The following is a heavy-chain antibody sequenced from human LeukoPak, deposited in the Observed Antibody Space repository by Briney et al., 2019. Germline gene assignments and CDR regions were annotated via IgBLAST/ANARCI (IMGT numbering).Heavy chain of an antibody. Sequence: SETLSLTCTVSGGSLSSGCYYWSWIRQPPGKGLECIGYIYYSGSTNYNPSLKSRDTLSVDTSKNQFSLKLSSVTAADTAVYYCARGPAGPPYHYMSVWGKGTTVTVSS. CDR3: ARGPAGPPYHYMSV. CDR1: GGSLSSGCYY. CDR2: IYYSGST. V-gene: IGHV4-61*01. J-gene: IGHJ6*03.